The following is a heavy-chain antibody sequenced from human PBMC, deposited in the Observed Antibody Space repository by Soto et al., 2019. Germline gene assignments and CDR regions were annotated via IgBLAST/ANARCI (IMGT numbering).Heavy chain of an antibody. Sequence: SETLSLTCTVSGGSISSGDYYWSWIRQPPGKGLEWIGYIYYSGSTYYNPSLKSRVTISVDTSKNQFSLKLSSVTAADTAVYYCARVNDILTAIDYWGQGTLVTVSS. V-gene: IGHV4-30-4*01. CDR1: GGSISSGDYY. CDR2: IYYSGST. CDR3: ARVNDILTAIDY. J-gene: IGHJ4*02. D-gene: IGHD3-9*01.